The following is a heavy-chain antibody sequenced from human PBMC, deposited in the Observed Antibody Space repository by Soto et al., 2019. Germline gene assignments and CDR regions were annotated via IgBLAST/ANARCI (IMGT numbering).Heavy chain of an antibody. D-gene: IGHD3-10*01. CDR1: GFTLSGNY. CDR2: IYSGGST. Sequence: PGGSMRLSCAASGFTLSGNYMSWVRQAPGKGLEWVSVIYSGGSTYYADSVKGRFTISRDNSKNTLYLQMNSLRAEDTAVYYCASSGTMVRDPNWFVPWGQGTLVTVYS. CDR3: ASSGTMVRDPNWFVP. J-gene: IGHJ5*02. V-gene: IGHV3-53*01.